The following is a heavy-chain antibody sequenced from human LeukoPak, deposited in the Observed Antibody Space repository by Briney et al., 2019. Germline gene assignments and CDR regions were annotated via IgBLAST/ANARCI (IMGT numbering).Heavy chain of an antibody. D-gene: IGHD1-1*01. CDR1: GYTFTSYD. Sequence: GASVTVSCKASGYTFTSYDINWVRQATGQGLEWMGWMNPNSGNTGYAQKFQGRVTMTRNTSISTAYMELSSLRSEDTAVYYCARANWNDGGMDVWGQGTTVTVSS. CDR3: ARANWNDGGMDV. CDR2: MNPNSGNT. J-gene: IGHJ6*02. V-gene: IGHV1-8*01.